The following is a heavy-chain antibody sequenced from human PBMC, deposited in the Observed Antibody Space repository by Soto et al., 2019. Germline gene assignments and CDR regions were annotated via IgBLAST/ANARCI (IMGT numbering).Heavy chain of an antibody. Sequence: QVQLVQSGAEVKKPGSSVKVSCKASGDTFSSYAINWVRQAPGQGLEWMGGIIPMFGTANYAQKFKGRVTITAGESTSTVYMELSSLRSEVTAVYYCARVGLAHYYDSSGYYSPLDYWGQITLVTVSS. D-gene: IGHD3-22*01. J-gene: IGHJ4*02. CDR3: ARVGLAHYYDSSGYYSPLDY. V-gene: IGHV1-69*01. CDR2: IIPMFGTA. CDR1: GDTFSSYA.